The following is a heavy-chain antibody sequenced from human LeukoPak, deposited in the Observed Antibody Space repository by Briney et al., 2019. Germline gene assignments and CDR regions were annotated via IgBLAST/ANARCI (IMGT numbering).Heavy chain of an antibody. D-gene: IGHD2-2*01. CDR3: ARGLHCSSTSCYLNWFDP. CDR2: IYYSEST. Sequence: SETLSLTCTVSGGSISSGGYYWSWIRQHPGKGLEWIGYIYYSESTYYNPSLKSRVTISVDTSKNQFSLKLSSVTAADTAVYYCARGLHCSSTSCYLNWFDPWGQGTLVTVSS. CDR1: GGSISSGGYY. J-gene: IGHJ5*02. V-gene: IGHV4-31*03.